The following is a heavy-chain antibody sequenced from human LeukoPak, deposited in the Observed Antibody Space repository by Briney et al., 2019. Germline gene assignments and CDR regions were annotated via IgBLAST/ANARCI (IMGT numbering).Heavy chain of an antibody. CDR3: ASTNSLDY. J-gene: IGHJ4*02. V-gene: IGHV3-21*01. Sequence: TGGSLRLSCAASGFTFSSYSMNWVRQAPGKGLEWVSSISSSSSYIYYADSVKGRFTISRDNAKNSLHLQMNSLSVEDTAVYYCASTNSLDYWGQGTLVTVPS. CDR1: GFTFSSYS. CDR2: ISSSSSYI. D-gene: IGHD4-23*01.